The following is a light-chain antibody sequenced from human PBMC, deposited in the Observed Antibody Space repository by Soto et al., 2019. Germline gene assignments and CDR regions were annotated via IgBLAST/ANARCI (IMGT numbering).Light chain of an antibody. Sequence: QSALTQPASVSGSPGQSITISCTGTSSDVGGYNYVSWYQQHPGKPPKLMIYDVSNRPSGVSNRVSGSKSGNTASLTISGLQAEDEADYYCSSYTSSSTRVFGGGTKVTVL. J-gene: IGLJ2*01. CDR2: DVS. V-gene: IGLV2-14*01. CDR1: SSDVGGYNY. CDR3: SSYTSSSTRV.